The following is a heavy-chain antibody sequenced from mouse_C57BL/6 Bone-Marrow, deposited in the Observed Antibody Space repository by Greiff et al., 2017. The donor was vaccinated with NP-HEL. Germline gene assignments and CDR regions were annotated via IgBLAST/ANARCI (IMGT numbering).Heavy chain of an antibody. J-gene: IGHJ1*03. CDR2: INPSSGYT. CDR3: AREATAPDV. V-gene: IGHV1-4*01. CDR1: GYTFTSYT. Sequence: QVQLKQSGAELARPGASVKMSCKASGYTFTSYTMHWVKQRPGQGLEWIGYINPSSGYTKYNQKFKDKATLTADKSSSTAYMQLSSLTSEDSAGYYCAREATAPDVWGTGTTVTVSS. D-gene: IGHD1-2*01.